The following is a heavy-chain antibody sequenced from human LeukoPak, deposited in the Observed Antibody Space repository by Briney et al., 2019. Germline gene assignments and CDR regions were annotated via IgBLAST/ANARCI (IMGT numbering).Heavy chain of an antibody. D-gene: IGHD3-9*01. J-gene: IGHJ4*02. CDR1: GFTFSDYY. V-gene: IGHV3-11*06. Sequence: GGSLRLSCAASGFTFSDYYMSWIRQAPGKALEWVSYIISSSSYTNYADSVKGRFTISRDNAKNSMYLQMNSLRAEDTAVYYCARGDKGDILTGHFDYWGQGTLVTVSS. CDR3: ARGDKGDILTGHFDY. CDR2: IISSSSYT.